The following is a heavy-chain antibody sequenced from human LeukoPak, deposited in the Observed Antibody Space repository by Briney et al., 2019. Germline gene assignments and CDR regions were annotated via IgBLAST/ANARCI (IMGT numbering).Heavy chain of an antibody. D-gene: IGHD3-22*01. CDR3: ARVDDRGHYYDSSGPRKLFDY. CDR2: INPNSGDT. Sequence: GASVKVSCKASGYTFTGYYIHWVRQAPGQGLEWTGWINPNSGDTNYAQKFQGRVTMTRDTSIRAAYMELRRLRSDDTAVYYCARVDDRGHYYDSSGPRKLFDYWGQGTLVTVSS. V-gene: IGHV1-2*02. CDR1: GYTFTGYY. J-gene: IGHJ4*02.